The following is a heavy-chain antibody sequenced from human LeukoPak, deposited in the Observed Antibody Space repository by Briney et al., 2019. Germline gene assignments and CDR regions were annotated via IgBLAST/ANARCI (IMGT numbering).Heavy chain of an antibody. D-gene: IGHD2/OR15-2a*01. Sequence: PSETLSLTCSVSGDSISSRTYYWTWIRQHPEKGLEWIGYIWNSGSTNYNPALKSRVTISVDTSKNQFSLKLTSVTAADTAIYYCARDVSSMFLNWFDPWGQGILVIVSS. J-gene: IGHJ5*02. V-gene: IGHV4-31*03. CDR2: IWNSGST. CDR1: GDSISSRTYY. CDR3: ARDVSSMFLNWFDP.